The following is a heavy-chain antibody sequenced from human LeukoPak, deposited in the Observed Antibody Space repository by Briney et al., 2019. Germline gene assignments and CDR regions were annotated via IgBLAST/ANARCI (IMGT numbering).Heavy chain of an antibody. CDR3: AREREGFGGYSYGFDY. D-gene: IGHD5-18*01. V-gene: IGHV3-30-3*01. J-gene: IGHJ4*02. CDR1: GFTFSSYA. Sequence: GGSLRLSCAASGFTFSSYAMHWVRQAPGKGLEWVAVISYDGSNKYYADSVTGRFNISRDNSKNTLYLQMNSLRAEDTAVYYCAREREGFGGYSYGFDYWGQGTLVTVSS. CDR2: ISYDGSNK.